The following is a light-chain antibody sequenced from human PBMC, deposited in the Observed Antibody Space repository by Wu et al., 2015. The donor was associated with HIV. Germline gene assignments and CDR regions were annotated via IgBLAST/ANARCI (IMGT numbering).Light chain of an antibody. CDR2: DTS. V-gene: IGKV3-20*01. Sequence: EIVLTQSPGTVSLSPGERATLSCRASQTVSKSNLAWYQQKPGQAPRLLIYDTSNRATGIPDRISGSGSGTLFTLTISRLEPEDSAVYFCQQYVSSPTFGQGTRLEIK. J-gene: IGKJ5*01. CDR3: QQYVSSPT. CDR1: QTVSKSN.